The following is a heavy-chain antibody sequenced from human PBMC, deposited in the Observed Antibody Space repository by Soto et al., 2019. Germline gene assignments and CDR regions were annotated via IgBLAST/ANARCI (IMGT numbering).Heavy chain of an antibody. CDR1: GGSVNSGNYY. CDR3: ARVERGTATTVVDAFDI. Sequence: QVQLQQWGAGLLKPSETLSLTCAVFGGSVNSGNYYWSWIRQPPGKGLEWIGERSHSGGTHFNPSLKSRVTISVDTSKNHFSLKMSSVTAADTALYYCARVERGTATTVVDAFDIWGPGTMVTVSS. CDR2: RSHSGGT. V-gene: IGHV4-34*01. D-gene: IGHD1-1*01. J-gene: IGHJ3*02.